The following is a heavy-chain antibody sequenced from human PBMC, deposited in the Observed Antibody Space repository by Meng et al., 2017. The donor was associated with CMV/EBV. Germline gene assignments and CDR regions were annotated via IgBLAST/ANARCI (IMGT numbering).Heavy chain of an antibody. CDR3: ARDGAARPSYYYYGMDV. D-gene: IGHD6-6*01. J-gene: IGHJ6*02. Sequence: GSLRLSCTVSGGSISSSSYYWSWIRQPPGKGLEWIGYIYYSGSTNYNPSPKSRVTISVDTSKNQFSLKLSSVTAADTAVYYCARDGAARPSYYYYGMDVWGQGTTVTVSS. CDR1: GGSISSSSYY. CDR2: IYYSGST. V-gene: IGHV4-61*01.